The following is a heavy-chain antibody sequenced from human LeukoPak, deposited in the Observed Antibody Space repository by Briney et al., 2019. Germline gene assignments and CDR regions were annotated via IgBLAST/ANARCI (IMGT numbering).Heavy chain of an antibody. J-gene: IGHJ4*02. D-gene: IGHD6-13*01. CDR2: FDPEDGET. CDR3: ATDIAAAGPGGY. CDR1: GYTLTESS. Sequence: GASVKVSCKVSGYTLTESSMHWVRQAPGKGLEWMGGFDPEDGETIYAQKFQGRVTMTEDTSTDTAYMELSSLRSEDTAVYYCATDIAAAGPGGYWGQGTLVTVSS. V-gene: IGHV1-24*01.